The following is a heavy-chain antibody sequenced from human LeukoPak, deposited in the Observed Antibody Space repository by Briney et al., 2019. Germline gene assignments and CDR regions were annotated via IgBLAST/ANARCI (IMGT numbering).Heavy chain of an antibody. CDR2: ISSSSSYI. CDR3: TRDEDFYSSSSDY. CDR1: GFTFSSYS. D-gene: IGHD6-6*01. J-gene: IGHJ4*02. V-gene: IGHV3-21*01. Sequence: GGSLRLSCAASGFTFSSYSMNWVSQAPGEGLEWVSFISSSSSYINYADSVKGRFTNSRDNAKNSLYLQMNSLRAEDTAVYYCTRDEDFYSSSSDYWGQGTLVTVSS.